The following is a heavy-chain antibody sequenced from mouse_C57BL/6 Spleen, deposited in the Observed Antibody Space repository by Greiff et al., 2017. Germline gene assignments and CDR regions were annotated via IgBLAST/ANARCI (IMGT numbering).Heavy chain of an antibody. D-gene: IGHD2-3*01. J-gene: IGHJ1*03. CDR3: ARPSDGYYRYFDV. CDR1: GFTFSSYG. V-gene: IGHV5-6*01. CDR2: ISSGGSYT. Sequence: EVMLVESGGDLVKPGGSLKLSCAASGFTFSSYGMSWVRQTPDKRLEWVATISSGGSYTYYPDSVKGRFTIPRDNAKNTLYLQMSSLKSEHTAMYYGARPSDGYYRYFDVWGTGTTVTVAS.